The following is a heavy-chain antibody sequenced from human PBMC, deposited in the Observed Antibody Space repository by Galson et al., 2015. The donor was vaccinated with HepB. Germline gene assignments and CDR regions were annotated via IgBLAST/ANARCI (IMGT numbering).Heavy chain of an antibody. V-gene: IGHV3-7*04. CDR3: ARGAVAGIAGY. Sequence: SLRLSCAASGFTFSSYGMHWVRQAPGKGLEWVANIKQDGSEKYYVDSVKGRFTISRDNAKNSLYLQMNSLRAEDTAVYYCARGAVAGIAGYWGQGTTVTVSS. J-gene: IGHJ6*02. CDR2: IKQDGSEK. D-gene: IGHD6-19*01. CDR1: GFTFSSYG.